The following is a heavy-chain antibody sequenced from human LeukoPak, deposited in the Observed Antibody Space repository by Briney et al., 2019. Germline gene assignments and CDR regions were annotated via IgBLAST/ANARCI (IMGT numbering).Heavy chain of an antibody. Sequence: ASVKVSCKSSGYTFTTYGITWVRQAPGQGLEWMGWISSYNGNTIYAQKFQDRVTMATDTSTSTAYMELRSLTSDDTAVYYCARGHGRFGELYDAFDIWGQGTMVTVSS. CDR2: ISSYNGNT. CDR1: GYTFTTYG. V-gene: IGHV1-18*01. J-gene: IGHJ3*02. D-gene: IGHD3-10*01. CDR3: ARGHGRFGELYDAFDI.